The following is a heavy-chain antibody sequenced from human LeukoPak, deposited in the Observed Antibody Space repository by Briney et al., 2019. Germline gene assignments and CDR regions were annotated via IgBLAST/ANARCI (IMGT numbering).Heavy chain of an antibody. Sequence: PGGSLRLSCAASGFPFSSYSMNWVRPAPGKGLEWVSSISSSSSYIYYADSVKGRFTISRDNAKNSLYLQMNSLRAEDTAVYYCARGSKRGYQLLNAIDYWGQGTLGTVSA. V-gene: IGHV3-21*01. CDR3: ARGSKRGYQLLNAIDY. D-gene: IGHD2-2*01. J-gene: IGHJ4*02. CDR2: ISSSSSYI. CDR1: GFPFSSYS.